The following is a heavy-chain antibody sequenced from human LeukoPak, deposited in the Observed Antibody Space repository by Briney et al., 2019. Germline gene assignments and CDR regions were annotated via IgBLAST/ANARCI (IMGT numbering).Heavy chain of an antibody. CDR3: AKTPTDYGENWFDP. CDR2: ISGSGDNT. D-gene: IGHD4-17*01. V-gene: IGHV3-23*01. Sequence: GGSLRLSCAASGFTFSSYAMSWVRQAPGKGLEWVSGISGSGDNTHYADSVKGRFTISRDNSKNTLYVQMNSLRAEDTAVYYCAKTPTDYGENWFDPWGQGTLVTVSS. CDR1: GFTFSSYA. J-gene: IGHJ5*02.